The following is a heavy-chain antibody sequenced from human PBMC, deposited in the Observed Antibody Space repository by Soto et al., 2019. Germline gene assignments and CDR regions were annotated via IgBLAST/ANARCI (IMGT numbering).Heavy chain of an antibody. D-gene: IGHD6-19*01. CDR3: AKGVPGIAVAGTGYFQH. CDR2: ISGSGGST. Sequence: PGGSLRLSCAASGFTFSSYAMSWVGQAPGKGLEWVSAISGSGGSTYYADSVKGRFTISRDNSKNTLYLQMNSLRAEDTAVYYCAKGVPGIAVAGTGYFQHWGQGTLVTVSS. CDR1: GFTFSSYA. V-gene: IGHV3-23*01. J-gene: IGHJ1*01.